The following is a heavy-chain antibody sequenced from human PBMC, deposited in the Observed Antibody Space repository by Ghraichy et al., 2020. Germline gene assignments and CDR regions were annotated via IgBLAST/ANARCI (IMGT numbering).Heavy chain of an antibody. D-gene: IGHD3-16*01. Sequence: GGSLRLSCAASGFTFSSHSMNWVRQAPGKGLEWVSSISSSSSYINYADSVKGRFTISRDNAKNSLYLQMNSLRAEDTAVYYCASVWGTVSHDAFDIWGQGTMVTVSS. V-gene: IGHV3-21*01. J-gene: IGHJ3*02. CDR1: GFTFSSHS. CDR2: ISSSSSYI. CDR3: ASVWGTVSHDAFDI.